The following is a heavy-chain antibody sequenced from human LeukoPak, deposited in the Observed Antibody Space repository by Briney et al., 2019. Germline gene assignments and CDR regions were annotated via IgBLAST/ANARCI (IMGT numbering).Heavy chain of an antibody. V-gene: IGHV3-23*01. Sequence: GGSLRLSCTASGSTFSAYPMTWVRQAPGQGLEWVSAISGNSVTIYYADSVKGRFTISRDNSKNTLYLQMYSLRAEDTAVYYCAKILSGTYSFDLWGQGTLVTVSS. CDR3: AKILSGTYSFDL. CDR1: GSTFSAYP. D-gene: IGHD1-26*01. J-gene: IGHJ4*02. CDR2: ISGNSVTI.